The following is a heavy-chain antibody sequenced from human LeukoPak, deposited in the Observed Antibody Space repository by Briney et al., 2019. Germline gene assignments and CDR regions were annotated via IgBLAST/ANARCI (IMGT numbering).Heavy chain of an antibody. V-gene: IGHV3-23*01. D-gene: IGHD1/OR15-1a*01. J-gene: IGHJ4*02. CDR3: AKGGLTSRRFDY. CDR2: ISAGGIPT. Sequence: GGSLRLSCAVSGFTFRHYAMSGVPQAPGTALEGVSVISAGGIPTYYADSVKDRFTISRDNSKNTLYLQMNSLSAADTAVYYCAKGGLTSRRFDYWGQGTLVIVSS. CDR1: GFTFRHYA.